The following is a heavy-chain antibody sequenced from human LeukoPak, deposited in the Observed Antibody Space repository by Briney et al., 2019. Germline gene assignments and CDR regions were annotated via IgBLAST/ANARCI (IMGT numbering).Heavy chain of an antibody. CDR3: AKDRKLLGDY. Sequence: PGGSLRLSCAASGFTFSSYAMHWVRQAPGKGLEWVAVISYDGSNKYYADSVKGRFTISRDNSKNTLYLQMNSLRAEDTAVYYCAKDRKLLGDYWGQGTLVTVSS. D-gene: IGHD2-21*02. CDR1: GFTFSSYA. CDR2: ISYDGSNK. J-gene: IGHJ4*02. V-gene: IGHV3-30*04.